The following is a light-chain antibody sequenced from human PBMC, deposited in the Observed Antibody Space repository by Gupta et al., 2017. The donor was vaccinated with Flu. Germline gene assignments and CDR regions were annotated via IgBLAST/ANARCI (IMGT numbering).Light chain of an antibody. V-gene: IGLV2-14*03. CDR3: NSYSSSSTLIV. J-gene: IGLJ2*01. Sequence: QSALTQPASVSGSPGQSITISCTGTSSDVGGYDYVSWYQQHPDKAPKLMIYDVSNRPSGVSNRFSGSKSGNTASLTISGLQAEDEADYYCNSYSSSSTLIVFGGGTKLTVL. CDR1: SSDVGGYDY. CDR2: DVS.